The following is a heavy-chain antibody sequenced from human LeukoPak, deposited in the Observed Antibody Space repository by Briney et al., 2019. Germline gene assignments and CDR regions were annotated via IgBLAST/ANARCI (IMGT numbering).Heavy chain of an antibody. CDR2: VQYTAIS. V-gene: IGHV4-59*11. CDR1: GGSISAHY. Sequence: PSETLSLTCTVSGGSISAHYRNWVRQPPGKGLEWIRFVQYTAISTSHPSLTSPFTMSVDTSNKQLSLRLSSVTAAVTAVYYCARSDFYLKPRYYLWGQGTLVAVSS. D-gene: IGHD3-3*01. J-gene: IGHJ4*02. CDR3: ARSDFYLKPRYYL.